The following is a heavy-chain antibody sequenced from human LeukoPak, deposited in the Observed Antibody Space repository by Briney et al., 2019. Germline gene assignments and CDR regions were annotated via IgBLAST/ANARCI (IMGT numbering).Heavy chain of an antibody. CDR2: IWYDGSNK. CDR1: GFTFSSYG. CDR3: ARDRIRTYYYDSSGYSPFDY. Sequence: PGGSLRLSCAASGFTFSSYGMHWVRQAPGKGLEWVAVIWYDGSNKYYADSVKGRFTISRDNSKNTLYLQMNSLRAEDTAVYYCARDRIRTYYYDSSGYSPFDYWGQGTLVTVSS. V-gene: IGHV3-33*01. D-gene: IGHD3-22*01. J-gene: IGHJ4*02.